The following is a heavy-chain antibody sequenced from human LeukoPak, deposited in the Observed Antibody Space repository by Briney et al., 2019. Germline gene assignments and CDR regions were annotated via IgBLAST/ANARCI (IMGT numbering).Heavy chain of an antibody. CDR3: AKAAYDFWSGYSSGSMDV. CDR1: GFTLSNCG. V-gene: IGHV3-30*18. Sequence: GRSLRLSCAASGFTLSNCGMHWVRQAPGKGLEWVAIISFDGGNKYYADSVKGRFTISRDNSKNTMYLQMNSLRGEDTAVYYCAKAAYDFWSGYSSGSMDVWGQGTTVTVSS. CDR2: ISFDGGNK. D-gene: IGHD3-3*01. J-gene: IGHJ6*02.